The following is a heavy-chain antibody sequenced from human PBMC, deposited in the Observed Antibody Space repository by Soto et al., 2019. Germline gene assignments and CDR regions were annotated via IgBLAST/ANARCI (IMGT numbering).Heavy chain of an antibody. J-gene: IGHJ2*01. Sequence: QVQLVQSGPEVKKPGASVKVSCKASGYTFTDYYMHWVRQAPGQELEWMGWINPNSGGTNYAQDFQGWVTMTRDTSISTAYMELSRLRSDDTVVYYCARDLKYGDYGGWYFDLWGRGTLVTVSP. CDR1: GYTFTDYY. D-gene: IGHD4-17*01. V-gene: IGHV1-2*04. CDR3: ARDLKYGDYGGWYFDL. CDR2: INPNSGGT.